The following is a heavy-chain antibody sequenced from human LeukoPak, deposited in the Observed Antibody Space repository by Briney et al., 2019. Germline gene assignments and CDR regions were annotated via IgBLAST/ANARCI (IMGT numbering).Heavy chain of an antibody. CDR3: AREMAFTAYDY. Sequence: SSETLSLTCTVSSGSISTSNYYWGWVRQPPGKALEWIGNIFYSGSTYYSPSLKSRVTISLDTSRNQFSLKLNSVTAADTAVYYCAREMAFTAYDYWGQGTLVTVSS. CDR2: IFYSGST. D-gene: IGHD5-24*01. V-gene: IGHV4-39*07. CDR1: SGSISTSNYY. J-gene: IGHJ4*02.